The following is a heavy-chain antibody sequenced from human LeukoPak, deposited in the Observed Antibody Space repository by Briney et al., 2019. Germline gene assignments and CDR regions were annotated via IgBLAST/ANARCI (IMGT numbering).Heavy chain of an antibody. D-gene: IGHD4-17*01. J-gene: IGHJ4*02. Sequence: GGSLRLSCAASGFTFSSYAMSWVRQAPGKGLEWVSSISNSGGRTFYTDSVKGRFTISRDNSKITLYLQMNSLRAEDTAVYYCAKDDYGPTDYWGQGTLVTVSS. V-gene: IGHV3-23*01. CDR3: AKDDYGPTDY. CDR1: GFTFSSYA. CDR2: ISNSGGRT.